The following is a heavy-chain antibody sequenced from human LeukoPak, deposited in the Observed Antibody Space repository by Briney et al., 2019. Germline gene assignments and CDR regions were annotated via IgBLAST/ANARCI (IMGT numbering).Heavy chain of an antibody. CDR1: GYTLTELS. J-gene: IGHJ6*03. CDR3: DV. CDR2: INTNTGNP. D-gene: IGHD6-13*01. Sequence: ASVKVSCKVSGYTLTELSMHWVRQAPGQGLEWMGWINTNTGNPTYAQGFTGRFVFSLDTPVSTAYYCARDQSSSWSHYYYMDVWGKGTTVTVSS. V-gene: IGHV7-4-1*01.